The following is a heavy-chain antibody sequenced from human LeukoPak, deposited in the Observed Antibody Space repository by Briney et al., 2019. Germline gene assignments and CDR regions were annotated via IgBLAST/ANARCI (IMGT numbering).Heavy chain of an antibody. Sequence: GRSLRLSCAASGFTFSSYGMHWVRQAPGKGLEWVAVIWYDGSNKYYADSVKGRFTISRDNSKNTLYLQMNSLRAEDTAVYYCARGRMTPNTYFDYWGQGTLVTVSS. CDR2: IWYDGSNK. J-gene: IGHJ4*02. D-gene: IGHD2-15*01. CDR3: ARGRMTPNTYFDY. V-gene: IGHV3-33*01. CDR1: GFTFSSYG.